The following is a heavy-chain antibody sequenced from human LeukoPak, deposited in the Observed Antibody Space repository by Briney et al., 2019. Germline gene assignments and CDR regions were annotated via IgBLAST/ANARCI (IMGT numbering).Heavy chain of an antibody. CDR1: GGSISSYY. J-gene: IGHJ4*02. V-gene: IGHV4-59*01. Sequence: SENLSLTCTVSGGSISSYYWSWIRQPPGKGLEWIGYIYYSGSTNYNPSLKSRVTISVDTSKNQFSLKLSSVTAADTAVYYCARVQESQIDYYFDYWGQGTLVTVSS. D-gene: IGHD3-9*01. CDR3: ARVQESQIDYYFDY. CDR2: IYYSGST.